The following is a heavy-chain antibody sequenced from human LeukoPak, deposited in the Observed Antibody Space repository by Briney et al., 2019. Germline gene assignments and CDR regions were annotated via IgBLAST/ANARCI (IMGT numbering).Heavy chain of an antibody. CDR1: GGSISNYY. CDR3: ARARDWNYVPFDY. Sequence: SETLSLTCTVSGGSISNYYWSWIRQPPGKGLEWIGYIYYSGSTNYNPSLKSRVTISVDTSKNQFSLKLSSVTAADTAVYYCARARDWNYVPFDYWGQGTLVTVSS. V-gene: IGHV4-59*01. CDR2: IYYSGST. J-gene: IGHJ4*02. D-gene: IGHD1-7*01.